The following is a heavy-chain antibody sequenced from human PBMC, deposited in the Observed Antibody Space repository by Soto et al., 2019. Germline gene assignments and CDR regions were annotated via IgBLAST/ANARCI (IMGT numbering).Heavy chain of an antibody. CDR2: INPDNGVP. J-gene: IGHJ4*02. Sequence: ASVKVSCKASGYTFTGYYVNWARQAPGQGLEWMGWINPDNGVPNYAQKFQGRVTLSRDTSINTAYMELSRLTSDDTATYYCARTDYLFSTLTYYFDYWGQGTLVTVSS. CDR1: GYTFTGYY. CDR3: ARTDYLFSTLTYYFDY. D-gene: IGHD3-16*01. V-gene: IGHV1-2*02.